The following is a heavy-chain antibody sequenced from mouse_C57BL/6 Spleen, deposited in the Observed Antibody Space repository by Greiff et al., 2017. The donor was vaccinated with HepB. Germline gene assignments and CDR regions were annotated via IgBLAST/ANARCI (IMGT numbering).Heavy chain of an antibody. Sequence: VKLVESGAELVRPGASVKLSCKASGYTFTDYYINWVKQRPGQGLEWIARIYPGSGNTYYNEKFKGKATLTAEKSSSTAYMQLSSLTSEDSAVYFCARDYSNYPYYYAMDYWGQGTSVTVSS. D-gene: IGHD2-5*01. CDR1: GYTFTDYY. CDR2: IYPGSGNT. J-gene: IGHJ4*01. CDR3: ARDYSNYPYYYAMDY. V-gene: IGHV1-76*01.